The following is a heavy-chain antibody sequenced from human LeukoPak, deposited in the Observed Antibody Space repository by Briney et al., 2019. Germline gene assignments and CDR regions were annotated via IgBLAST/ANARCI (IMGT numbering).Heavy chain of an antibody. D-gene: IGHD2-2*02. CDR3: ARAGYCSSTSCYTSDWFDP. V-gene: IGHV1-18*01. CDR2: ISAYNGNT. Sequence: ASVKVSRKASGYTFTSYGISWVRQAPGQGLEWMGWISAYNGNTNYAQKLQGRVTMTTDTSTSTAYMELRSLRSDDTAVYYCARAGYCSSTSCYTSDWFDPWGQGTLVTVSS. J-gene: IGHJ5*02. CDR1: GYTFTSYG.